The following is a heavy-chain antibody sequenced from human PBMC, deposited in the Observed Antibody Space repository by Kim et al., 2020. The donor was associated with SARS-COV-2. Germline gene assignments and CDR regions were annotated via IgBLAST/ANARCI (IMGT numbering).Heavy chain of an antibody. CDR2: IYSGGST. J-gene: IGHJ1*01. D-gene: IGHD5-12*01. Sequence: GGSLRLSCAASGLTVSSNYMSWVRQAPGKGLEWVSVIYSGGSTYYADSVKGRFTSSRDNSKNTLYLQMNSLRAGDTAVYYCARGGRGSGYDSSAEYFQHWGQRTLVTVSS. CDR3: ARGGRGSGYDSSAEYFQH. CDR1: GLTVSSNY. V-gene: IGHV3-53*01.